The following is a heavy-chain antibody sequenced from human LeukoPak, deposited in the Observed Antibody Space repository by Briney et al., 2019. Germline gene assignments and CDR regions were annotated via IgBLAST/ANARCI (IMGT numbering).Heavy chain of an antibody. Sequence: GGSLRLSCAASGFTFSSYSMNWVRQAPGKGLEWVSYISSSSSTIYYADSVKGRFTISRDNAKTSLYLQMNSLRAEDTAVYYCATYSSSWYEPGGGQGTLVTVSS. CDR1: GFTFSSYS. D-gene: IGHD6-13*01. CDR3: ATYSSSWYEPG. J-gene: IGHJ4*02. CDR2: ISSSSSTI. V-gene: IGHV3-48*01.